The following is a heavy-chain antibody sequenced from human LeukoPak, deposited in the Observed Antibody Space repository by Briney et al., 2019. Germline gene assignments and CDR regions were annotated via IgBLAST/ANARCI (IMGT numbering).Heavy chain of an antibody. D-gene: IGHD5-12*01. CDR3: ARDRGYTQDY. V-gene: IGHV3-74*01. Sequence: GGSLRLSCAASGFTFSSYWMHWVRQTPGKGLVWVSHIKSDGSSTTYADSVKGRFTISRDNAKNMLHLQMNSLRAEDTAVYYCARDRGYTQDYWGQGTLVTVSS. CDR2: IKSDGSST. J-gene: IGHJ4*02. CDR1: GFTFSSYW.